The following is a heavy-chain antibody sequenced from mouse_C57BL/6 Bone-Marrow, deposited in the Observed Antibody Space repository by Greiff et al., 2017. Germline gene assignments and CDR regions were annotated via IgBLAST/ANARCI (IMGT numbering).Heavy chain of an antibody. V-gene: IGHV1-81*01. CDR1: GYTFTSYG. Sequence: QVQLKESGAELARPGASVKLSCKASGYTFTSYGISWVKQRTGQGLEWIGEIYPRSGNTYYNEKFKGKATLTADKSSSTAYMELRSLTSEDSAVYFWARIYYYGSSHWYFDVWGTGTTVTVSS. D-gene: IGHD1-1*01. J-gene: IGHJ1*03. CDR2: IYPRSGNT. CDR3: ARIYYYGSSHWYFDV.